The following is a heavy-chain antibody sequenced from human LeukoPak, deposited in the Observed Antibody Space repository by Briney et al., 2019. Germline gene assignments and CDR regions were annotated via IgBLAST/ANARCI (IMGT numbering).Heavy chain of an antibody. CDR2: IHYTGTT. CDR3: AKFGAYCFDY. CDR1: GGPISGYY. V-gene: IGHV4-59*01. Sequence: SETLSLTCTVSGGPISGYYWSWIRQPPGKGLECIGYIHYTGTTHYNPSLKSRLTIAVDTSKNQFSLKLTSVTAADTAVYYCAKFGAYCFDYWGQGTLVTVSS. D-gene: IGHD1-26*01. J-gene: IGHJ4*02.